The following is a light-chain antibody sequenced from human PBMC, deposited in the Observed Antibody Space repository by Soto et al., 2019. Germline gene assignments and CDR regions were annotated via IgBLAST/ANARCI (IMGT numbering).Light chain of an antibody. J-gene: IGLJ1*01. CDR3: CSFTTTTTYV. CDR1: SSDVGNSNR. Sequence: QSALTQPASVSGSPGQSITISCTGTSSDVGNSNRVSWYQQHPGEAPKLVIYEVSNRPSGVSNRFSGSKSGNTASLTISGLQAEDEADYYCCSFTTTTTYVFGSGTKLTVL. V-gene: IGLV2-14*01. CDR2: EVS.